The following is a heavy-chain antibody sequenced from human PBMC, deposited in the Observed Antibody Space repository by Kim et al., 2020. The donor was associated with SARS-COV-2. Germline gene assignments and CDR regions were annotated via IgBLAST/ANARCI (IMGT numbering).Heavy chain of an antibody. CDR2: ISWNSGSI. V-gene: IGHV3-9*01. Sequence: GGSLRLSCAASGFTFGDYAMHWVRQAPGKGLEWVSGISWNSGSIGYADSVKGRFTISRDNAKNSLYLQMNSLRAEDTALYYCAKLPGSGYYHVAFDYWGQGTLVTVSS. CDR1: GFTFGDYA. J-gene: IGHJ4*02. D-gene: IGHD3-22*01. CDR3: AKLPGSGYYHVAFDY.